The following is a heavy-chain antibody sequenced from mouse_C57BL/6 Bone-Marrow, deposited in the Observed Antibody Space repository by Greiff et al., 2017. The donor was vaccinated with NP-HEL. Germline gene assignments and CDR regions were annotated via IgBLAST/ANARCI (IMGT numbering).Heavy chain of an antibody. CDR2: IRNKANGYTT. CDR3: ARLGGTAVFDY. V-gene: IGHV7-3*01. D-gene: IGHD1-2*01. CDR1: GFTFTDYY. J-gene: IGHJ2*01. Sequence: EVHLVESGGGLVQPGGSLSLSCAASGFTFTDYYMSWVRQPPGKALEWLGFIRNKANGYTTEYSASVKGRFTISRDNSQSILYLQMNALRAEDSATYYCARLGGTAVFDYWGQGTTLTVSS.